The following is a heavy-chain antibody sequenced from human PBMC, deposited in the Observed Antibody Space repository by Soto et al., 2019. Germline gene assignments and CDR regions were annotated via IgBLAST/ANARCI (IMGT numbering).Heavy chain of an antibody. CDR2: RYYSGNT. CDR1: GVSITSGSYY. D-gene: IGHD3-22*01. Sequence: HVQLQESGPGPVTPSQTLSLSCTVSGVSITSGSYYWTWVRQSPGKGLEWIGYRYYSGNTYYNPSLNSRASISVDTSKNQFFLKLTSVTAADTAVYFCARGGYDTSGQTFIGWGPDCWGQGTLVTVSS. V-gene: IGHV4-30-4*01. J-gene: IGHJ4*02. CDR3: ARGGYDTSGQTFIGWGPDC.